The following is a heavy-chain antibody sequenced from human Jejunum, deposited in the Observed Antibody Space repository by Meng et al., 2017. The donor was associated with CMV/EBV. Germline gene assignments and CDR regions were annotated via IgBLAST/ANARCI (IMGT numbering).Heavy chain of an antibody. V-gene: IGHV3-21*01. CDR3: ARDLGPQIVVVSSPGY. CDR2: ITSSSSYI. CDR1: TFSSYR. J-gene: IGHJ4*02. D-gene: IGHD3-22*01. Sequence: TFSSYRMNWVRQAPGKGLEWVSSITSSSSYIYYADSVKGRFTISRDNAKNSLYLQMNSLRAEDTAVYYCARDLGPQIVVVSSPGYWGQGTLVTVSS.